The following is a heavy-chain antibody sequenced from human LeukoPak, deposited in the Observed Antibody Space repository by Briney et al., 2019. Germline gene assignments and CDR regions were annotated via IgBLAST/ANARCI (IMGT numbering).Heavy chain of an antibody. CDR2: ISSSSSTI. Sequence: PGGSLRLSCAASGFTFSSYSMNWVRQAPGKGLEWVSYISSSSSTIYYADSVKGRFTISRDNAKNSLYLQMNSLRAEDTAVYYCARGGKRRIAAPKTDHYYYMDVWGKGTTVTVSS. V-gene: IGHV3-48*01. J-gene: IGHJ6*03. D-gene: IGHD6-6*01. CDR1: GFTFSSYS. CDR3: ARGGKRRIAAPKTDHYYYMDV.